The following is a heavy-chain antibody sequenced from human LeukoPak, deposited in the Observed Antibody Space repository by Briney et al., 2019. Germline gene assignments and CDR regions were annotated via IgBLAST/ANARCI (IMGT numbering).Heavy chain of an antibody. Sequence: GGSLRLSCAASGFTFSQYWMSWVRQAPGKGLEWVSSISSSSSYIYYADSVKGRFTISRDNAKNSLYLQMNSLRAEDTAVYYCAPSLLSLAFDPWGQGTLVTVSS. CDR1: GFTFSQYW. CDR3: APSLLSLAFDP. CDR2: ISSSSSYI. V-gene: IGHV3-21*01. J-gene: IGHJ5*02.